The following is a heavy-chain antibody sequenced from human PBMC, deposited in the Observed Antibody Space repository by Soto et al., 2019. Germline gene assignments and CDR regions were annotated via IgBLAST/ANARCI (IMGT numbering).Heavy chain of an antibody. Sequence: ASVKVSCKASGYTFTGYYMHWVRQAPGQGLEWMGWINPNSGGTNYAQKFQGWVTMTRDTSISTAYMELSRLRSDDTAVYYCARDGRADIVVPAAPPYYYYGMDVWGQGTTVTVPS. V-gene: IGHV1-2*04. CDR2: INPNSGGT. J-gene: IGHJ6*02. D-gene: IGHD2-2*01. CDR1: GYTFTGYY. CDR3: ARDGRADIVVPAAPPYYYYGMDV.